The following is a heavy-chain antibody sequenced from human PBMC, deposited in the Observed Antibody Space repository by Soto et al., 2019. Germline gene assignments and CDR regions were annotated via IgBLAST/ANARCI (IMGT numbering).Heavy chain of an antibody. CDR3: TRDYDYCSSTSCLSYYYYYMDV. CDR2: IRSKAYGGTT. V-gene: IGHV3-49*03. D-gene: IGHD2-2*01. CDR1: GFTFGDYA. J-gene: IGHJ6*03. Sequence: SLRLSCTASGFTFGDYAMSWFRQAPGKGLEWVGFIRSKAYGGTTEYAASVKGRFTISRDDSKSIAYLQMNSLKTEDTAVYYCTRDYDYCSSTSCLSYYYYYMDVWGKGTTVTVSS.